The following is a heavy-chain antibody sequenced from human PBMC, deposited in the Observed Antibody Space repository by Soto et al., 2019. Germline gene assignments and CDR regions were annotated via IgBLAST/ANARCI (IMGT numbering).Heavy chain of an antibody. CDR2: TNNDGSAT. J-gene: IGHJ3*02. CDR1: GLALSSYW. Sequence: GSLRLCCAASGLALSSYWMHWVRQAPGKGLVWVSRTNNDGSATTYADSVRGRFTSFRDNAKNTLFLQMTSLGVEDTAVYYCAREMATISLGAFDIWGEGTMVTVSS. CDR3: AREMATISLGAFDI. V-gene: IGHV3-74*01. D-gene: IGHD5-12*01.